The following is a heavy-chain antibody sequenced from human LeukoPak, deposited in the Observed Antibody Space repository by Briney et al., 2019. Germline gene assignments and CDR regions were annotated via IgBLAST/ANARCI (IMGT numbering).Heavy chain of an antibody. V-gene: IGHV3-64*01. CDR3: ARDFGLTGKVDY. CDR2: ISSNGGST. J-gene: IGHJ4*02. CDR1: GFTFSRYA. Sequence: GGSLRLSCAASGFTFSRYAMHWVRQAPGKGLESVSAISSNGGSTYYANSVKGRFTTSRDNSKNTLYLQMGSLRAEDLAVYYCARDFGLTGKVDYWGQGTLVTVSS. D-gene: IGHD1-20*01.